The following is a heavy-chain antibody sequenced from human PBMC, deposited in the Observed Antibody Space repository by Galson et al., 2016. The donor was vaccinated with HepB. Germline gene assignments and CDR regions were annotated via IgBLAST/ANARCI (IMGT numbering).Heavy chain of an antibody. D-gene: IGHD1-7*01. CDR1: GGSISNYY. CDR3: ARRPGTGNYGWFDP. Sequence: SETLSLTCTVSGGSISNYYWSWIRQPPGKRLEWIGYVPDSGSANYNPSLKSRVSISVDTSKNQFSLKLTSVTAVDTAVYYCARRPGTGNYGWFDPWGQGTLVTVSS. J-gene: IGHJ5*02. V-gene: IGHV4-59*08. CDR2: VPDSGSA.